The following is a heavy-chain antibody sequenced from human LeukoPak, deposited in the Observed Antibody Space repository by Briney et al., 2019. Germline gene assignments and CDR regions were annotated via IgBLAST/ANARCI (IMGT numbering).Heavy chain of an antibody. D-gene: IGHD6-19*01. V-gene: IGHV4-34*01. J-gene: IGHJ2*01. CDR2: INHSGST. CDR1: GGSISSYY. CDR3: AGLAVAGSYWYFDL. Sequence: PSETLSLTCTVSGGSISSYYWSWIRQAPGKGLEWIGEINHSGSTNYHPSLKSRVTISLDTSKNQFSLKLSSVTAADTAVYYCAGLAVAGSYWYFDLWGRGTPVSVSS.